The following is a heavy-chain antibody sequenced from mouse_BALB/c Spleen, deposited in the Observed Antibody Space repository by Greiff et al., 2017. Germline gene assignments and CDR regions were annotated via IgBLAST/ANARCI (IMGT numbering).Heavy chain of an antibody. J-gene: IGHJ1*01. CDR1: GYTFTSYW. V-gene: IGHV1-87*01. Sequence: QVQLKESGAELARPGASVKLSCKASGYTFTSYWMQWVKQRPGQGLEWIGAIYPGDGDTRYTQKFKGKATLTADKSSSTAYMQLGSLASRDSAVYYRARKEISIYYGYDRYFDVWGAGTTVTVSS. CDR2: IYPGDGDT. CDR3: ARKEISIYYGYDRYFDV. D-gene: IGHD2-2*01.